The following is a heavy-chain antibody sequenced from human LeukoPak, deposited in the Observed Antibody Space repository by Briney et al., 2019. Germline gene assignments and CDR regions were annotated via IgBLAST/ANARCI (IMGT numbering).Heavy chain of an antibody. CDR2: IRTRSSYK. CDR1: GSTLSSYS. Sequence: GGSLRLSCAASGSTLSSYSMNWVRQAPGKGLEWVSSIRTRSSYKYYADSVKGRFTISRDNAKNSLYLQMNSLRADDTAVYFCARLLTSGSYSDVGAFDIWGQGTMVTVSS. V-gene: IGHV3-21*01. D-gene: IGHD1-26*01. J-gene: IGHJ3*02. CDR3: ARLLTSGSYSDVGAFDI.